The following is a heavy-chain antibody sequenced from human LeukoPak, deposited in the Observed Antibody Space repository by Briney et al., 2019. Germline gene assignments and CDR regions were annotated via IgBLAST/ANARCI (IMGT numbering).Heavy chain of an antibody. V-gene: IGHV4-59*01. CDR3: ARGRNWFDP. J-gene: IGHJ5*02. CDR2: IYYSGNT. CDR1: GGSNSGYY. Sequence: SETLSLTCTVSGGSNSGYYWSWLRQPPGEGLEWIGYIYYSGNTNYNPSLKTLVPLSIDTSKNNFSLNLRSVTAADTAVYYCARGRNWFDPWGQGTLVTVSS.